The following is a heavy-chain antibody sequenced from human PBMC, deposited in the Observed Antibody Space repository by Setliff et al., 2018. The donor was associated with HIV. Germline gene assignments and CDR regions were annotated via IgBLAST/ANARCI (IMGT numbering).Heavy chain of an antibody. CDR2: IRSSGDT. Sequence: PSETLSLTCTVSGASISSHNYYWGWIRQSPGKGLEWIASIRSSGDTYYNPSLQSQVIISVDTSNNQISLKLTSVTAADTAVYYCTVPASSLAPNWGRGTQVTVSS. V-gene: IGHV4-39*01. J-gene: IGHJ4*02. CDR3: TVPASSLAPN. CDR1: GASISSHNYY.